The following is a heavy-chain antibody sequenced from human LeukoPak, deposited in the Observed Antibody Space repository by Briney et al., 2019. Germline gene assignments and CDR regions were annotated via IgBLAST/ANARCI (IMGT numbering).Heavy chain of an antibody. CDR2: INPNSGGT. J-gene: IGHJ5*02. CDR1: RYTFTGYY. V-gene: IGHV1-2*02. Sequence: ASVKVSCKASRYTFTGYYMHWVRQAPGQGLEWMGWINPNSGGTNYAQKFQGRVTMTRDTSISTAYMELSRLRSDDTAVYYCARGLLRSSNAFDPWGQGTLVTVSS. D-gene: IGHD6-13*01. CDR3: ARGLLRSSNAFDP.